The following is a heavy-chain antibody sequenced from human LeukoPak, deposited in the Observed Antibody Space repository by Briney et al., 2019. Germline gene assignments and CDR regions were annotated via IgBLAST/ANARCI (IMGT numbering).Heavy chain of an antibody. CDR3: AREEYGGNSFDY. J-gene: IGHJ4*02. Sequence: PGGSLRLCCASPGSTLSDYYVNWIRQAPGKGLEWVSQISNTGYSKYYADSVKGRFTISRDNVKDSVSLQMNSLRVADSGMYYCAREEYGGNSFDYWGQGILVTVSS. V-gene: IGHV3-11*01. CDR2: ISNTGYSK. CDR1: GSTLSDYY. D-gene: IGHD4-23*01.